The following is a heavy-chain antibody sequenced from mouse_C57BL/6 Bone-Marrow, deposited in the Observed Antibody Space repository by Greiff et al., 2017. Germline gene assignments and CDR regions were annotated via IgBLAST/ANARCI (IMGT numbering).Heavy chain of an antibody. D-gene: IGHD3-2*02. CDR1: GYSFTGYY. CDR2: INPSTGGT. V-gene: IGHV1-42*01. Sequence: VQLQQSGPELVKPGASVKISCKASGYSFTGYYMNWVKQSPEKSLEWIGEINPSTGGTTYNQKFKAKATLTVDKSSSTAYMQLKSLTSEDSAVYYCARDSSEYFDDWGQGTTLTVSS. J-gene: IGHJ2*01. CDR3: ARDSSEYFDD.